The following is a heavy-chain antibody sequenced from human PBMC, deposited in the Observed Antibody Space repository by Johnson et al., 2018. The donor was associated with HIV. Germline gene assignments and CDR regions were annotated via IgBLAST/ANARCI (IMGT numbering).Heavy chain of an antibody. CDR3: ARASHSSGWYGRLGDAFDP. CDR1: GFTFSSYA. V-gene: IGHV3-30-3*01. CDR2: ISYDGSNK. J-gene: IGHJ3*01. Sequence: QVQLVESGGGVVQPGRSLRLSCAASGFTFSSYAMHWVRQAPGKGLEWVAVISYDGSNKYYADSVKGRFTISRDNSKTTLYLQMNSLRAEDTAVYYCARASHSSGWYGRLGDAFDPWGQGTVVTVSP. D-gene: IGHD6-19*01.